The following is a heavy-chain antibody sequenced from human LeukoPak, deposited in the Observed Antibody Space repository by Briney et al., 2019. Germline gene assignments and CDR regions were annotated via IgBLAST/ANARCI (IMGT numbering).Heavy chain of an antibody. CDR2: ISAYSGDT. D-gene: IGHD3-22*01. V-gene: IGHV1-18*01. J-gene: IGHJ4*02. CDR1: GYTFTSYV. CDR3: ARDPVHYYDSSGYWRY. Sequence: ASVKVSCKASGYTFTSYVMNWVRQAPGQGLEWMGWISAYSGDTNFAQKLQGRVTMTTDKSTTTAYMELRSLTSDDTAVYYCARDPVHYYDSSGYWRYWGQGTLVTVSS.